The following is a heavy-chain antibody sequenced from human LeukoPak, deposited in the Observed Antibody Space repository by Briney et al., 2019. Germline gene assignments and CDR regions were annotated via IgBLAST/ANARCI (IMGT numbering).Heavy chain of an antibody. CDR2: ISSSSSTI. CDR3: ARDRGVDYYDSSDLDY. V-gene: IGHV3-48*04. CDR1: GFTFSSYS. Sequence: GGSLRLSCAASGFTFSSYSMNWVRQAPGKGLEWVSYISSSSSTIYYADSVKGRFTISRDNAKNSLYPQMNSLRAEDTAVYYCARDRGVDYYDSSDLDYWGQGTLVTVSS. J-gene: IGHJ4*02. D-gene: IGHD3-22*01.